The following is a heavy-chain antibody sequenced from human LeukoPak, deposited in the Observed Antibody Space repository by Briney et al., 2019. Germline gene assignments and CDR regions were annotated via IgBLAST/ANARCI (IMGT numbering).Heavy chain of an antibody. J-gene: IGHJ3*02. Sequence: SETLSLTCTVSGGSISSYYWSWIRQPPGKGLEWIGYIYYSGSTNYNPSLKSRVTISVDTSKNQFSLKLSSVTAADTAVYYCARGSAPYYYDRDIWGQGTMVTVSS. D-gene: IGHD3-22*01. CDR1: GGSISSYY. CDR2: IYYSGST. V-gene: IGHV4-59*08. CDR3: ARGSAPYYYDRDI.